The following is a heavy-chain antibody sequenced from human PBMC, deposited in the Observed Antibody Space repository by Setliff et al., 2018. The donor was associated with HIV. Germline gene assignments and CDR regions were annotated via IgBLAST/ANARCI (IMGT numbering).Heavy chain of an antibody. D-gene: IGHD2-21*02. V-gene: IGHV4-59*08. Sequence: ETLSLTCTVSGGSFSSYHWSWIRHRAGKGLEWIGHIYASGSTKYNPSLKSRVTISLDTSKNQFSLKLTSVTAADTAVYYCARHANGPYGPFGDLLYFDYWGLGTLVTVSS. CDR2: IYASGST. CDR1: GGSFSSYH. CDR3: ARHANGPYGPFGDLLYFDY. J-gene: IGHJ4*02.